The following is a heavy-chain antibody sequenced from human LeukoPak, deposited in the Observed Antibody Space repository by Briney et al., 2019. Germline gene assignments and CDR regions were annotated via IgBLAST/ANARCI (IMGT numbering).Heavy chain of an antibody. CDR3: AREAARPGYYYYYMDV. D-gene: IGHD6-6*01. CDR2: IWYDGSNK. J-gene: IGHJ6*03. Sequence: GGSLRLSCAASGFTFSSYGMHWVRQAPGKGLEWVAVIWYDGSNKYYADSVKGRFTVSRDNSKNTLYLQMNSLRAEDTAVYYCAREAARPGYYYYYMDVWGKGTTVTVSS. CDR1: GFTFSSYG. V-gene: IGHV3-33*01.